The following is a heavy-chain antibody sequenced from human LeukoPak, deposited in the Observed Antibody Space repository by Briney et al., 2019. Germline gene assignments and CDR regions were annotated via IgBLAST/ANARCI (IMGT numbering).Heavy chain of an antibody. CDR3: ARDYYGSHDY. CDR2: TNQDGSVE. Sequence: GGSLRLSCVASGFTFSHYYMSWVRQAPGQGLEWVAHTNQDGSVEFHVDSVEGRFTISRDNAKNSLYLQMNSLRADDTAVYYCARDYYGSHDYWGQGALVTVSS. V-gene: IGHV3-7*01. CDR1: GFTFSHYY. D-gene: IGHD3-10*01. J-gene: IGHJ4*02.